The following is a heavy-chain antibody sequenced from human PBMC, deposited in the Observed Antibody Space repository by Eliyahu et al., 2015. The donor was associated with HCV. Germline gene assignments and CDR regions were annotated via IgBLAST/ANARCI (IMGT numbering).Heavy chain of an antibody. D-gene: IGHD1-26*01. V-gene: IGHV1-69*01. CDR2: VNPLFGTA. J-gene: IGHJ4*02. CDR1: GGTFSSYA. Sequence: QVQLVQSGAEVKKPGSSVKVSCKASGGTFSSYAISWVRPGPWTGAWVVGGVNPLFGTANYAQKFQGRVTITADESTSTAYMELSSLRSEDTAVYYCARAPLKQWELLDYWGQGTLVTVSS. CDR3: ARAPLKQWELLDY.